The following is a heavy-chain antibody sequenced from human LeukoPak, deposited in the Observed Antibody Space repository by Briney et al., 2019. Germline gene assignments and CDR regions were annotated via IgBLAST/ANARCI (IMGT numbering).Heavy chain of an antibody. D-gene: IGHD1-1*01. CDR2: TYYRSKWYN. CDR3: ARELLGTGRRYYYYYYMDV. J-gene: IGHJ6*03. V-gene: IGHV6-1*01. Sequence: QTLSLTCAISGDSVSSNSAAWNWIRQSPSRGLEWLGRTYYRSKWYNDYAVSVKSRITINPDTSKNQFSLQLNSVTPEDTAVYYCARELLGTGRRYYYYYYMDVWGKGTTVTVSS. CDR1: GDSVSSNSAA.